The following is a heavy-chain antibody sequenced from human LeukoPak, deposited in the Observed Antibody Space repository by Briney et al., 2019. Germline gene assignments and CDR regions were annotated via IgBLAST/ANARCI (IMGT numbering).Heavy chain of an antibody. CDR1: GGSISYY. V-gene: IGHV4-59*01. D-gene: IGHD3-10*01. J-gene: IGHJ5*02. CDR2: IYYSGST. Sequence: SETLSLTCTVSGGSISYYWTWIRQPTGKGLEWIGYIYYSGSTNYNPSLKGRVTMSIDTSKNQFSLKLSSVTAADTAVYYCARGSHYYGSGSPNWFDPWGQGTLVTVSS. CDR3: ARGSHYYGSGSPNWFDP.